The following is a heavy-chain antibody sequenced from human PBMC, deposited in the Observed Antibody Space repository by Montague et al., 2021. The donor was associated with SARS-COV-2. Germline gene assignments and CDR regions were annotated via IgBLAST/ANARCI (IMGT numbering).Heavy chain of an antibody. Sequence: SETLSLTCYVSGDSVSSAYYYWNWIRQVPGKGLEWIGYIHNSGTTKYNPSLKNRVTISEDTSKNQFSLKLSSVTAADTAVYYCARGLVVTATDWGQGTLVTVSS. D-gene: IGHD2-21*02. V-gene: IGHV4-61*01. CDR3: ARGLVVTATD. CDR2: IHNSGTT. CDR1: GDSVSSAYYY. J-gene: IGHJ4*02.